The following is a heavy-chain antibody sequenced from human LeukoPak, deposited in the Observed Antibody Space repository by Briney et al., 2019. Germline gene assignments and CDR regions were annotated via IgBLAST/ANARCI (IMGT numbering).Heavy chain of an antibody. V-gene: IGHV3-48*01. CDR1: GFTFNTFG. Sequence: GESLRLSCAASGFTFNTFGMNWVRQAPGKGLEWVSYISSSRSTTYYADSVKGRFTISRDNSKNTLYLQMNSLRAEDTAVYYCAKDQGMIVVVTLDYWGQGTLVIVSS. CDR3: AKDQGMIVVVTLDY. D-gene: IGHD3-22*01. J-gene: IGHJ4*02. CDR2: ISSSRSTT.